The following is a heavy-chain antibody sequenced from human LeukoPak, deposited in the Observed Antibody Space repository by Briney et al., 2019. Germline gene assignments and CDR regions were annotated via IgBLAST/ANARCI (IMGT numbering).Heavy chain of an antibody. J-gene: IGHJ5*02. CDR3: ATIPINFLEPNKWFDP. D-gene: IGHD3-3*01. Sequence: ASVKVSCKVSRYTLTELSMHWVRQAPGKGLEWMGGFDPEDGETIYAQKFQGRVTMTEDTSTDTAYMELSSLRSEDTAVYYCATIPINFLEPNKWFDPWGEGTLVTVSS. CDR2: FDPEDGET. V-gene: IGHV1-24*01. CDR1: RYTLTELS.